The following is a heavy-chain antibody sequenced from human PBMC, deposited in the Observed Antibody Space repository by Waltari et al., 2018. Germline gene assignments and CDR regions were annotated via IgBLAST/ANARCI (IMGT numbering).Heavy chain of an antibody. Sequence: EVTLVESGVGVVQPGGSLRPSCAGFGFTSSHYEFNWLRQAPGKGLEWVSYISSSGRTIDYADSVKGRLTMSRDDAKNSVYLQMHSLRAEDTAVYYCATSIVGSLDYWGQGNLVTVSS. V-gene: IGHV3-48*03. CDR2: ISSSGRTI. CDR3: ATSIVGSLDY. D-gene: IGHD1-26*01. CDR1: GFTSSHYE. J-gene: IGHJ4*02.